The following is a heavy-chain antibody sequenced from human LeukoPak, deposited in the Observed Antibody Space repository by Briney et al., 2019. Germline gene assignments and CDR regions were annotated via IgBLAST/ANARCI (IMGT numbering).Heavy chain of an antibody. V-gene: IGHV3-23*01. J-gene: IGHJ5*02. CDR3: AKDFVGRYYYGSGSYLSGP. CDR2: ISGSGGST. CDR1: GFTFSSCA. Sequence: GGSLRLSCAASGFTFSSCAMSWVRQAPGKGLEWVSAISGSGGSTYYADSVKGRFTISGDNSKNTLYLQMNSLRAEDTAVYYCAKDFVGRYYYGSGSYLSGPWGQGTLVTVSS. D-gene: IGHD3-10*01.